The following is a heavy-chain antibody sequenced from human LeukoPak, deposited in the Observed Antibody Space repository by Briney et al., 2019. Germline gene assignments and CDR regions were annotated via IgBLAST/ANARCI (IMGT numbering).Heavy chain of an antibody. CDR2: ISYDGSNK. Sequence: GGSLRLSCAASGFTFSSYAMSWVRQAPGKGLEWVAVISYDGSNKYYADSVKGRFTISRDNSKNTLYLQMNSLRAEDTAVYYCARGEFIAAAGAGYFDYWGQGTLVTVSS. J-gene: IGHJ4*02. V-gene: IGHV3-30-3*01. CDR1: GFTFSSYA. CDR3: ARGEFIAAAGAGYFDY. D-gene: IGHD6-13*01.